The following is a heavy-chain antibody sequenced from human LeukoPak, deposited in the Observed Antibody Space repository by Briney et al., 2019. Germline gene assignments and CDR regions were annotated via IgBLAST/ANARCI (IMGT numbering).Heavy chain of an antibody. J-gene: IGHJ4*02. CDR2: INPSGGNT. D-gene: IGHD6-13*01. CDR3: ARSSSSWCLLLYY. CDR1: GYTFTSYY. V-gene: IGHV1-46*01. Sequence: ASVKVSCKASGYTFTSYYMHWVRQAPGQGLEWMGIINPSGGNTSYAPKFQGRVTMTRDTSTSTVYMELSSLRSEDTAVYYCARSSSSWCLLLYYWGQGTLVTVSS.